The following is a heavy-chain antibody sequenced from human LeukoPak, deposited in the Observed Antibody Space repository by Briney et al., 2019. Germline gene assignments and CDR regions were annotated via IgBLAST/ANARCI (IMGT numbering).Heavy chain of an antibody. J-gene: IGHJ4*02. CDR1: GYSISSGYY. CDR2: IYHSGST. Sequence: SETLSLTCAVSGYSISSGYYWGWIRQPPGKGLEWIGSIYHSGSTYYNPSLKSRGTISVDTSKNQLSLKLSSVTAADTAVYYCSSACYHCLVDYWGQGTLVTVSS. D-gene: IGHD5-12*01. V-gene: IGHV4-38-2*01. CDR3: SSACYHCLVDY.